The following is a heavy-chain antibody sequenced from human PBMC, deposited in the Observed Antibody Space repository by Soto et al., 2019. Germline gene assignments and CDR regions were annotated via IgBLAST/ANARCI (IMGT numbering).Heavy chain of an antibody. CDR2: INSDGSST. CDR1: GFTFSSFW. V-gene: IGHV3-74*01. J-gene: IGHJ5*02. Sequence: EVQLVESGGGLVQPGGSLRLSCAASGFTFSSFWMHWVRQAPGKGPVWVSGINSDGSSTNYADSVKGRFTISRDNAKNTLYLQMNSLRAEDTALYYCARSGRSDWARSFDPWGQGTLVTVSS. CDR3: ARSGRSDWARSFDP. D-gene: IGHD2-21*02.